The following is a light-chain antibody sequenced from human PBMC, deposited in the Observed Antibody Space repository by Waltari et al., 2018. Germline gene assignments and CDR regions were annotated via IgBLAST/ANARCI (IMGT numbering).Light chain of an antibody. CDR2: GAS. Sequence: EIVLTQSPGTLSLSPGERATLSCRASKTISSNYFAWYQQKPGQAPRLLIYGASTRATGIADRFSGSGSGTDFTLTISRLEPEDFAVYYCQQYGTSLYTFGQGTKLEI. CDR3: QQYGTSLYT. V-gene: IGKV3-20*01. J-gene: IGKJ2*01. CDR1: KTISSNY.